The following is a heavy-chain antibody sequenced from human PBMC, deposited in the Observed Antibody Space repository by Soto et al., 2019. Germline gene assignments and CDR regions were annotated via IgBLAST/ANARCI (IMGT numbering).Heavy chain of an antibody. V-gene: IGHV3-33*01. CDR2: IWYDGSNK. J-gene: IGHJ4*02. CDR3: ARGRYDYDSSGYYYFDY. Sequence: GGSLRLSCAASGFTFSSYCMHWVRQAPGKGLEWVAVIWYDGSNKNYADSVKGRFTISRDNSKNTLYLQMNSLRAEDTAVYYCARGRYDYDSSGYYYFDYWGQGTLVTVSS. D-gene: IGHD3-22*01. CDR1: GFTFSSYC.